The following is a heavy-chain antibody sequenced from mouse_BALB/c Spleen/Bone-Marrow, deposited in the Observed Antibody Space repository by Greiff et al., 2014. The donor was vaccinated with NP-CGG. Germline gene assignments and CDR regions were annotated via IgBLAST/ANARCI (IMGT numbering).Heavy chain of an antibody. CDR3: ARYGYGSSYYAMDY. V-gene: IGHV1-67*01. J-gene: IGHJ4*01. CDR1: GYTFTDYA. CDR2: ISTYSGNT. Sequence: VQLVESGPELVRPGVSVEISCKGSGYTFTDYAMHWVKQSHAKSLEWIGVISTYSGNTNYNQKFKGKATMTVDKSSSTAYMELARLTSEDSAIYYCARYGYGSSYYAMDYWGQGTSVTVSS. D-gene: IGHD1-1*01.